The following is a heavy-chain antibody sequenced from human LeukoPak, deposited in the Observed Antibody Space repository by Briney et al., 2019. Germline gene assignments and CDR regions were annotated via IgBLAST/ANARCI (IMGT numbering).Heavy chain of an antibody. CDR2: ISGSSGTT. J-gene: IGHJ4*02. V-gene: IGHV3-23*01. CDR3: AGVWGPSSAWPWAFGY. CDR1: GFTFSSYA. Sequence: QSGGSLRLSCAASGFTFSSYAMSWVRQTPGNGPEWVAAISGSSGTTYYADSVKGRFTISRDNSKKMLYLQMSGLRPEDTALYYCAGVWGPSSAWPWAFGYWGQGTLVTVSS. D-gene: IGHD3-16*01.